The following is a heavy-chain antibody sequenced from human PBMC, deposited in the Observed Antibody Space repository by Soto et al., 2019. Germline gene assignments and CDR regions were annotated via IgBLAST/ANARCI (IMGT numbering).Heavy chain of an antibody. CDR3: ASQDYYDSSGYYSFDY. CDR2: INAGNGNT. CDR1: GYTFTSYA. Sequence: ASVKVSCKASGYTFTSYAMHWVRQAPGQRLEWLGWINAGNGNTKYSQKFQGRVTITRGTSASTAYMELSSLRSEDTAVYYCASQDYYDSSGYYSFDYWGQGTLVTVSS. J-gene: IGHJ4*02. D-gene: IGHD3-22*01. V-gene: IGHV1-3*01.